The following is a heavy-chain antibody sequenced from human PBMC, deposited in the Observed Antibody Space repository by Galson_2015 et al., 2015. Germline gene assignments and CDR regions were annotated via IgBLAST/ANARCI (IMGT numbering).Heavy chain of an antibody. CDR3: ARAMYSSSWYGFDY. J-gene: IGHJ4*02. Sequence: SLRLSCAASGFTISSHVMHWVRQAPGKGLEWVALISPDGNKKYNADSVKGRFTISRDNSQNTVYLQMNSLTPEDTAVYFCARAMYSSSWYGFDYWGQGTLVTVSS. D-gene: IGHD6-13*01. CDR1: GFTISSHV. V-gene: IGHV3-30-3*01. CDR2: ISPDGNKK.